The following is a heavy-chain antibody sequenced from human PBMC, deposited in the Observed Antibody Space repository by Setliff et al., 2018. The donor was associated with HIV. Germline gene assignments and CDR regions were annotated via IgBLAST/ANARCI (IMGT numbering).Heavy chain of an antibody. V-gene: IGHV1-69*10. CDR2: IIPILGIA. Sequence: ASVKVSCKASGGTFSSYAISWVRQAPGQGLEWMGGIIPILGIANYAQKFQGRVTITAYASTSTAYMELSRLRSDDTAVYYCARGGVCTSTSCGGNYYYGMDVWGQGTTVTVSS. J-gene: IGHJ6*02. CDR1: GGTFSSYA. D-gene: IGHD2-2*01. CDR3: ARGGVCTSTSCGGNYYYGMDV.